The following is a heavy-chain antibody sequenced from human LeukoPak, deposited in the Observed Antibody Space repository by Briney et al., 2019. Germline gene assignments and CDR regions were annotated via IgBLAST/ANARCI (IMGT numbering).Heavy chain of an antibody. CDR2: ISGSGGST. D-gene: IGHD3-22*01. V-gene: IGHV3-23*01. CDR3: AKGRPHYYDSSGYYYFDY. Sequence: GGSLRLSCAASGFTFSSYAMSSVLQAPGKGLKWVSAISGSGGSTYYADSVKGRFTISRDNSKNTLYLQMNSLRAEDTAVYYCAKGRPHYYDSSGYYYFDYWGQGTLVTVSS. J-gene: IGHJ4*02. CDR1: GFTFSSYA.